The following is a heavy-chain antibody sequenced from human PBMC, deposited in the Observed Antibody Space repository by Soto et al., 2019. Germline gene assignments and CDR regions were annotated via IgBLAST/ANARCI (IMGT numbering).Heavy chain of an antibody. CDR1: GGTFSSYA. D-gene: IGHD2-15*01. V-gene: IGHV1-69*10. CDR3: ARDCSGGSCYYYYGMDV. Sequence: ASVKVSCKASGGTFSSYAISWVRQAPGQGLEWMGGIIPILGIANYAQKFQGRVTITADKSTSPAYMELSSLRSEDTAVYYCARDCSGGSCYYYYGMDVWGQGTTVTVSS. CDR2: IIPILGIA. J-gene: IGHJ6*02.